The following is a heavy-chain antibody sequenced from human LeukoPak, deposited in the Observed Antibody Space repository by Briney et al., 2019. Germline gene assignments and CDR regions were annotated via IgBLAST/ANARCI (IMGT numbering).Heavy chain of an antibody. D-gene: IGHD3-10*01. Sequence: ASVKVSCKASGYTFTSYAMHWVRQAPGQRLEWMGWINAGNGNTKYSQKFQGRVTITRDTSASTAYMELSSLRSEDTAVYYCAATLDYYYGSGSYLDYWGQGTLVTVSS. J-gene: IGHJ4*02. V-gene: IGHV1-3*01. CDR2: INAGNGNT. CDR1: GYTFTSYA. CDR3: AATLDYYYGSGSYLDY.